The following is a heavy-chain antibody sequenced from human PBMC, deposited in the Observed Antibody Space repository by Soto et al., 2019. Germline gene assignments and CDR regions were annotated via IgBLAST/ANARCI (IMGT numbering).Heavy chain of an antibody. J-gene: IGHJ6*02. CDR2: IDWDDDK. V-gene: IGHV2-70*01. CDR1: GFSLSTSGMC. Sequence: VSGPTLVNPTQTLTLTGTFPGFSLSTSGMCVSWIRQPPGKALEWLALIDWDDDKYYSTSLKTRLTISKDTSKNQVVLTMTNMDPGDTATYYCARGRYRSSTEYYYYYGMDVWGQGTTVTVSS. D-gene: IGHD6-6*01. CDR3: ARGRYRSSTEYYYYYGMDV.